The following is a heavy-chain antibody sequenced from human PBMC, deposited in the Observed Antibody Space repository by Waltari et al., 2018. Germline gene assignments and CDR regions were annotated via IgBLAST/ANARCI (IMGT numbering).Heavy chain of an antibody. CDR2: ISNRGGT. CDR3: HRSESYGMDV. V-gene: IGHV4-59*01. CDR1: GGSIISDF. J-gene: IGHJ6*02. Sequence: QVQLQESGPGLVKPSETLSLTCSVSGGSIISDFWSWIRQSPGEGLEWIGYISNRGGTPYNPSLESRVTISVDTSRTRFSLRLSSVTAADTAVYYCHRSESYGMDVWGPGTTFTVSS.